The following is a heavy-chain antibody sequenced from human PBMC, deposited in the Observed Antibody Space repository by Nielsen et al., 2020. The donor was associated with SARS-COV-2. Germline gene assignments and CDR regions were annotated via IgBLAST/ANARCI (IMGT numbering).Heavy chain of an antibody. CDR3: ARRQIAVSGPYDY. V-gene: IGHV4-34*01. J-gene: IGHJ4*02. D-gene: IGHD6-19*01. CDR2: INYSGSP. CDR1: GASIYDSF. Sequence: SETLSLTCAVSGASIYDSFWTWIRQSPGKGLEWIGEINYSGSPNYSPSLKSRVTISVDPSKNQFSLKLSSVTAADTALYYCARRQIAVSGPYDYWGQGTLVTVSS.